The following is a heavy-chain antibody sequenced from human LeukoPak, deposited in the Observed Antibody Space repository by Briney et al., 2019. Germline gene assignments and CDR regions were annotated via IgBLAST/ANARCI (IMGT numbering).Heavy chain of an antibody. CDR3: AKEGAYSGYDPELLYYFDY. D-gene: IGHD5-12*01. Sequence: PGGSLRLSCAASGFTFSSYGMHWVRQAPGKGLEWVAFIRYDGSNKYYADSVKGRFTISRDNSKNTLYLQMNSLRAEDTAVYYCAKEGAYSGYDPELLYYFDYWGQGTLVTVSS. J-gene: IGHJ4*02. CDR1: GFTFSSYG. CDR2: IRYDGSNK. V-gene: IGHV3-30*02.